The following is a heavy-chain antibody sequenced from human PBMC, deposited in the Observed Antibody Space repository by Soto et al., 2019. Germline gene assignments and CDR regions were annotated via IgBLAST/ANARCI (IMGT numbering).Heavy chain of an antibody. J-gene: IGHJ4*02. CDR2: IHYSGST. Sequence: QLQLQESGPGLMKPSETLPLTCTVSGGSISRSSYYWGWVRQPPGKGLEWIGSIHYSGSTQYNPSLKRRVTIAVDTSKTQFALHLSSVTAADTALYYCARQVDYGDYSFLDYWGQGTLVTVSS. V-gene: IGHV4-39*01. CDR1: GGSISRSSYY. D-gene: IGHD4-17*01. CDR3: ARQVDYGDYSFLDY.